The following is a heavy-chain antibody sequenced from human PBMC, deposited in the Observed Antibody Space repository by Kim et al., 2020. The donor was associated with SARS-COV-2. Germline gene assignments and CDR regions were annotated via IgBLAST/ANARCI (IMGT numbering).Heavy chain of an antibody. Sequence: ASVKVSCKASGYTFTSYTLHWVRQAPGQGLEWMGWINVGYGNTRYLQKFQGRVTITRDTSASTAYMELSSLRSEDTAVYYCARDGTTRNGGYYFDFWGPG. J-gene: IGHJ4*02. CDR1: GYTFTSYT. D-gene: IGHD1-1*01. CDR3: ARDGTTRNGGYYFDF. V-gene: IGHV1-3*01. CDR2: INVGYGNT.